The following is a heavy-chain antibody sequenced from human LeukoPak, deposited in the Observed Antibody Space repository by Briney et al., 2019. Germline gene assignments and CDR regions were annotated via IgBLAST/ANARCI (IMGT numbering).Heavy chain of an antibody. CDR3: ARNYDFWSGYYNYYYYYMDV. Sequence: SETLSLTCSVSGGSISGGSISGYHWSWIRQPPGKGLELIAYMHYSGTTHYNPSLKSRVSISVDKSKNQFSLKLSSVTAADTAVYYCARNYDFWSGYYNYYYYYMDVWGKGTTVTVSS. CDR1: GGSISGGSISGYH. CDR2: MHYSGTT. J-gene: IGHJ6*03. D-gene: IGHD3-3*01. V-gene: IGHV4-61*05.